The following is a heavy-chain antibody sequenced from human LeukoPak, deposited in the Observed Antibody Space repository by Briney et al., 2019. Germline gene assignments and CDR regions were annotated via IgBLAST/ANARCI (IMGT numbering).Heavy chain of an antibody. D-gene: IGHD4-17*01. CDR3: ARDTSVTPFDI. CDR2: IWYDGSNK. Sequence: GGSLRLSCAASGFTFSSYGMHWVRQAPGKGLEWVAVIWYDGSNKYYADSVKGRFTISRDNSKNTLYLQMNSLRAGDTAVYYCARDTSVTPFDIWGQGTMVTVSS. CDR1: GFTFSSYG. J-gene: IGHJ3*02. V-gene: IGHV3-33*01.